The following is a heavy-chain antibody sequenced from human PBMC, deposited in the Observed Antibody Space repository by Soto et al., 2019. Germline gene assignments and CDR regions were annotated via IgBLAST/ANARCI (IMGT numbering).Heavy chain of an antibody. CDR1: GFTFSSYA. CDR3: VRAECTSCFGFRH. Sequence: PGGSLRLSCAASGFTFSSYAMSWVRQAPGKGLEWVSDISVSGGSTYYADSVKGRFTISRDDAKNSLYLQMNSLRAEDSAICHCVRAECTSCFGFRHWGQGTLVTVSS. J-gene: IGHJ1*01. CDR2: ISVSGGST. D-gene: IGHD2-2*01. V-gene: IGHV3-23*01.